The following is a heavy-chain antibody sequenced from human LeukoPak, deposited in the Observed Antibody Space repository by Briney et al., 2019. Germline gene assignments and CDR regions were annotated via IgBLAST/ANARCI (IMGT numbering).Heavy chain of an antibody. Sequence: PGGSLRLSCAASGFTVNNNYMSWVRQAPGKGLEWVSVIYSGNSKYYADSVKGRFTISRDNSKNTVYLQMNSLRVEDTAVYYCARDFECSGGSCYSAYWGQGTLVTVSS. V-gene: IGHV3-53*01. CDR1: GFTVNNNY. CDR2: IYSGNSK. CDR3: ARDFECSGGSCYSAY. D-gene: IGHD2-15*01. J-gene: IGHJ4*02.